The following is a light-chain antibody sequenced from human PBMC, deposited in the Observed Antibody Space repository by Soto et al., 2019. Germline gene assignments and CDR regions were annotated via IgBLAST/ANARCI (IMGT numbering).Light chain of an antibody. J-gene: IGKJ5*01. CDR1: QSVLHSSNGNNY. V-gene: IGKV4-1*01. CDR2: WAS. CDR3: QQYCTSPLT. Sequence: DIEMTQSPDSLSVSLGERATINCRSSQSVLHSSNGNNYIAWYQQKPGQPPKLLIYWASTRHSGVPDRFGGSGSGSDFTLTINSLQPEDVAIYSCQQYCTSPLTFGQGTRLEI.